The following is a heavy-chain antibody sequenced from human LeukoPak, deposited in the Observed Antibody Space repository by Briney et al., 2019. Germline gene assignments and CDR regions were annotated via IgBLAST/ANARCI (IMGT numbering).Heavy chain of an antibody. CDR2: ISGSGGST. V-gene: IGHV3-23*01. D-gene: IGHD3-22*01. CDR1: GFTFSSYA. Sequence: GGSLRLSCAASGFTFSSYAMSWVRQAPGKGLEWVSAISGSGGSTYYADSVKGRFTISRDNSKNTLYLQMNSLRAEDTAVYYCAKDLDCYDSTRPWDYWGQGTLVTVSS. J-gene: IGHJ4*02. CDR3: AKDLDCYDSTRPWDY.